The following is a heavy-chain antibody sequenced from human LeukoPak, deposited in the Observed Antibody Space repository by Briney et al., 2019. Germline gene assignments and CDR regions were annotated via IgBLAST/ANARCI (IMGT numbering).Heavy chain of an antibody. CDR1: GFTFSSYS. J-gene: IGHJ2*01. Sequence: GGSLRLSCAASGFTFSSYSMNWVRQAPGKGLEWVSSISSSSSYIYYANSVKGRFTISRDNAKNSLYLQMNSLRAEDTAVYYCAGAYYVGYSYGRNHYWYFDLWGRGTPVTVSS. V-gene: IGHV3-21*01. CDR2: ISSSSSYI. CDR3: AGAYYVGYSYGRNHYWYFDL. D-gene: IGHD5-18*01.